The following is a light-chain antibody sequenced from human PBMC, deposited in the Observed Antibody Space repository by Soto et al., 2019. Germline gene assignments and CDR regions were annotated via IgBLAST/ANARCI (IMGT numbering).Light chain of an antibody. CDR2: EVS. V-gene: IGKV3-11*01. Sequence: EIVLTQSPATLSLSPGERATLSCRASQSVYSYLAWYQQKPGQVPRLLIYEVSNRATGIPVRFSGSGSGTDFTLPISSLEPEDFVVYDCQQRSNWPLTFGGGTKVEIK. CDR3: QQRSNWPLT. J-gene: IGKJ4*01. CDR1: QSVYSY.